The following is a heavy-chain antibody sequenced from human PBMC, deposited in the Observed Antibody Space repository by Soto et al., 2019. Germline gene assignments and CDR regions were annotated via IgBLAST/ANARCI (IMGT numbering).Heavy chain of an antibody. CDR2: IVVGSGNT. J-gene: IGHJ6*03. CDR3: ARGVYVDSGSYYGQDYYYYYYMDV. Sequence: ASVKVSCKASGFTFTSSAMQWVRQARGQRLEWIGWIVVGSGNTNYAQKFQERVTITRDMSTSTAYMELSSLRSEDTAVYYCARGVYVDSGSYYGQDYYYYYYMDVWGKGTTVTVSS. D-gene: IGHD3-10*01. V-gene: IGHV1-58*02. CDR1: GFTFTSSA.